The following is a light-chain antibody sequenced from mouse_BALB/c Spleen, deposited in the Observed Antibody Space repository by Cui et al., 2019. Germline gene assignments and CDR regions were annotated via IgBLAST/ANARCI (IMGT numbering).Light chain of an antibody. CDR1: QSLLNSGNQKNY. V-gene: IGKV8-28*01. CDR2: GAS. J-gene: IGKJ4*01. CDR3: QNDHSYPFT. Sequence: DIVMTQSPSSLSVSAGEKVTMSCKSSQSLLNSGNQKNYLAWYQQKQGQPPKLLIYGASTRESGVPDRFTGSGSGTDFTLTISSVQAEDLAVYYCQNDHSYPFTFGSGTKLEIK.